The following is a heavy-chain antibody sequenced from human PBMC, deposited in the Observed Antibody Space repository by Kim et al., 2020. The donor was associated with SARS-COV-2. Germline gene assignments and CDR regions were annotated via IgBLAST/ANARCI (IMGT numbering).Heavy chain of an antibody. CDR2: INHSGST. Sequence: SETLSLTCGVYGGSLSGYYWSWIRQPPGRGLEWIGEINHSGSTNYNPSLKSRLTISVDTSKNHFSLNVSSVTAADTAVYYCTRRPSSNIRYWYFDLWGRGTLVTVSS. V-gene: IGHV4-34*01. J-gene: IGHJ2*01. CDR1: GGSLSGYY. CDR3: TRRPSSNIRYWYFDL. D-gene: IGHD2-2*01.